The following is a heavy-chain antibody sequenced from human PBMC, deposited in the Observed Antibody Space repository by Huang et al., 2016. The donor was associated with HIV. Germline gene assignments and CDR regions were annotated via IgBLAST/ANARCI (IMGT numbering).Heavy chain of an antibody. CDR2: SWPDAYET. CDR3: ARRFSSSSGYFDY. J-gene: IGHJ4*02. V-gene: IGHV5-51*01. D-gene: IGHD6-6*01. Sequence: VQLVQSGAEVNKPGESLTISCKGSGYSFSSYWIAWVRQMPGKCLEWCGISWPDAYETTYSPSCEGQVTISADKSIGTADLQWSSLKASDTAMYYCARRFSSSSGYFDYWGQGSLVTVSS. CDR1: GYSFSSYW.